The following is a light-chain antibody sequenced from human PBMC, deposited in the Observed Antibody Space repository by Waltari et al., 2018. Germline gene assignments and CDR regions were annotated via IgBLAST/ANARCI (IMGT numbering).Light chain of an antibody. V-gene: IGLV1-40*01. CDR1: SSNIGAGYD. CDR3: QSYDSSLREV. CDR2: DNS. Sequence: QSVLTQPPSVSGAPGQRVTIYCTGSSSNIGAGYDVHWYQQLPGTAPKLLIYDNSNRPSGVPDRFSGSKSGTSASLAITGLQADDEAEYYCQSYDSSLREVFGGGTKLTVL. J-gene: IGLJ3*02.